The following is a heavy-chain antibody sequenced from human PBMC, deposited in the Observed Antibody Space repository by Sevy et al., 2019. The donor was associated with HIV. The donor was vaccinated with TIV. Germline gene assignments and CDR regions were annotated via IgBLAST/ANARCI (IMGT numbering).Heavy chain of an antibody. Sequence: GGSLRLSCEASGFTFSSSWMSWVRQAPGKGLEWVANIKEDGSGKFYVDSVKGRFTISRDNTKNSLYLQMNSLRAEDTAVYYCARVGGYYSNYPLDDWGQGTLVTVSS. V-gene: IGHV3-7*01. CDR3: ARVGGYYSNYPLDD. CDR1: GFTFSSSW. D-gene: IGHD4-4*01. J-gene: IGHJ4*02. CDR2: IKEDGSGK.